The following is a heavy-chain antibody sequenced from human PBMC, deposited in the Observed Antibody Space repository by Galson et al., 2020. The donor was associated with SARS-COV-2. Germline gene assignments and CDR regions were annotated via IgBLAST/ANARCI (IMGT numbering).Heavy chain of an antibody. CDR3: VRGAEERRXIVXVPYYYTYRDV. CDR1: GGSFTNYY. J-gene: IGHJ6*03. D-gene: IGHD3-22*01. CDR2: INHRGST. Sequence: SETLSLTCAVYGGSFTNYYWTWIRQSPGKGLQWIGEINHRGSTNYDPSLQDRVAMSVDTSTNQFSLRLSSVTTADTAVYYCVRGAEERRXIVXVPYYYTYRDVWGGGTAVTVSS. V-gene: IGHV4-34*01.